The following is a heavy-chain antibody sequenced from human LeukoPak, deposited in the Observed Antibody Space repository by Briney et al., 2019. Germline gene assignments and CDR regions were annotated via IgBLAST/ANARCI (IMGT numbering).Heavy chain of an antibody. Sequence: GGSLRLSGVASGFTFSSYWMSWVRQAPGKGLEWVANIKEDGRGKYYVDSVKGRFTISRDNAKNSLYLQMSSLRAEDTAVYYCAREMPPGDYFDYWGQGTLVTVSS. D-gene: IGHD2-2*01. CDR1: GFTFSSYW. CDR2: IKEDGRGK. V-gene: IGHV3-7*05. CDR3: AREMPPGDYFDY. J-gene: IGHJ4*02.